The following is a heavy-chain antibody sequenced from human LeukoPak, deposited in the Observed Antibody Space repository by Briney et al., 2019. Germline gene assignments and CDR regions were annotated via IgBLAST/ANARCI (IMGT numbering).Heavy chain of an antibody. CDR2: IYYSGST. CDR3: ARSDQDIHAPLDY. CDR1: GGSLSSGGYY. V-gene: IGHV4-31*03. D-gene: IGHD2-15*01. Sequence: PSQTLSLTCTVSGGSLSSGGYYWSWIPQHPGKGLEWIGYIYYSGSTYYNPSLKSRVTISVDTSKNQFSLKLSSVTAADTAVYYCARSDQDIHAPLDYWGQGTLVTVSS. J-gene: IGHJ4*02.